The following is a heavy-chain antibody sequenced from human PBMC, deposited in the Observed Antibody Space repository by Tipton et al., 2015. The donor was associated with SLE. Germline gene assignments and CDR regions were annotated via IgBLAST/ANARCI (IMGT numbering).Heavy chain of an antibody. CDR3: ARERSLPAARKAPKKGYYYYMDV. J-gene: IGHJ6*03. V-gene: IGHV4-34*01. CDR2: INHSGST. D-gene: IGHD2-2*01. Sequence: TLSLTCAVYGGSFSGYYWSWIRPPPGKGLEWIGEINHSGSTNYNPSLKSRVTISVDTSKNQFSLKLSSVTAADTAVYYCARERSLPAARKAPKKGYYYYMDVWGKGTTVTVSS. CDR1: GGSFSGYY.